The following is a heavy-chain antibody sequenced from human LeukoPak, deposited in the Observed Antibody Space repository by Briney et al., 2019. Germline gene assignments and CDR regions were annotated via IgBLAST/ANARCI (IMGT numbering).Heavy chain of an antibody. CDR1: GGTFSSYA. J-gene: IGHJ6*03. V-gene: IGHV1-69*05. Sequence: GASVKVSCKASGGTFSSYAISWVRQAPGQGLEWMGGIIPIFGTANYAQKFQGRVTITTDESTSTAYMELSSLRSEDTAVYYCAARIAAVTREDYYYMDVWGKGTTVTVSS. CDR2: IIPIFGTA. CDR3: AARIAAVTREDYYYMDV. D-gene: IGHD6-13*01.